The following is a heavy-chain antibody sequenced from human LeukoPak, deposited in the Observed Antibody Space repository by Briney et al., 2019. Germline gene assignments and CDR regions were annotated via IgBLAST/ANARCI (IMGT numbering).Heavy chain of an antibody. J-gene: IGHJ4*02. V-gene: IGHV1-18*01. Sequence: GASVKVSCKASGYTFTNYGISWVRQAPGQGLEWMGWISAYNGYTDYAQKLQFRVTMTTDTSTSTAYMELRSLRSDDTAVYYCARDLSPNYYDSPEHFDYWGQGTLVTVSS. D-gene: IGHD3-22*01. CDR3: ARDLSPNYYDSPEHFDY. CDR1: GYTFTNYG. CDR2: ISAYNGYT.